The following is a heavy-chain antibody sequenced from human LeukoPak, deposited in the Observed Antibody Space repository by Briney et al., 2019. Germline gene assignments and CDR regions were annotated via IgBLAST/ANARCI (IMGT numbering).Heavy chain of an antibody. CDR3: ARGYYESRGFHSYYGTDV. CDR2: IWYDGSNK. V-gene: IGHV3-33*01. CDR1: GFTFSSYG. Sequence: GRSLRLSCAASGFTFSSYGMHWVRQAPGKGLEWVAAIWYDGSNKFYADSVKGRFTISRDNTKSTLYLQMHSLRAEDTAVYYCARGYYESRGFHSYYGTDVWGQGTTVSVSS. D-gene: IGHD3-22*01. J-gene: IGHJ6*02.